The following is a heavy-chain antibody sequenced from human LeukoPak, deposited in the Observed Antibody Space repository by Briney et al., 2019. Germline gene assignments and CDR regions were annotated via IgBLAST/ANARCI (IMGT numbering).Heavy chain of an antibody. CDR2: INQDGSKE. V-gene: IGHV3-7*01. J-gene: IGHJ4*02. CDR1: GFIFSNYW. CDR3: VRDGGVSGYDLLDY. D-gene: IGHD5-12*01. Sequence: GSLRLSCTASGFIFSNYWMTWVRQAPGKGLEWVAQINQDGSKEYYIDSVKARFSISRDNARNSLSLQMNSLRAEDTAVYYCVRDGGVSGYDLLDYWGQGTLVTVSS.